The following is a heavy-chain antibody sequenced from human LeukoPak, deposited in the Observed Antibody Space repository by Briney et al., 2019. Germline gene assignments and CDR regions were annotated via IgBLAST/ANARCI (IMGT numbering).Heavy chain of an antibody. J-gene: IGHJ5*02. D-gene: IGHD6-13*01. CDR2: IYSGGST. V-gene: IGHV3-53*01. CDR1: GFTVSSSY. CDR3: ARRNSSSWYNWFDP. Sequence: GGSLRLSCAASGFTVSSSYMSWVRQAPGKGLEWVSVIYSGGSTYYSDSVKGRFTISRDNSKNTLYLQMNSLRAEDTAVYYCARRNSSSWYNWFDPRGQGTLVTVSS.